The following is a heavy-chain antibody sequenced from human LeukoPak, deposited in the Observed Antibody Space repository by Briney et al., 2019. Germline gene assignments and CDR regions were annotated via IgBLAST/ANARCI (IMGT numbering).Heavy chain of an antibody. CDR3: ARDNRMSTALYGAVVF. V-gene: IGHV3-30*03. CDR1: GFTFSSYG. Sequence: GGSLRLSCADSGFTFSSYGMQWVRQAPGKELEWVAVISYDGSNKYYADSVKGRFTISRDNSKNTLYLQMNSLSAEDTAIYYCARDNRMSTALYGAVVFWGQRTLVTVSS. D-gene: IGHD2-2*02. CDR2: ISYDGSNK. J-gene: IGHJ1*01.